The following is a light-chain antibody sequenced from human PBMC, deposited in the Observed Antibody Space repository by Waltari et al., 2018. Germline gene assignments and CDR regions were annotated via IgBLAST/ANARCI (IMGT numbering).Light chain of an antibody. CDR1: QRFSRL. CDR3: QQYSNWPT. V-gene: IGKV3D-15*01. J-gene: IGKJ1*01. CDR2: DSS. Sequence: EIIMTQSPDTLSVSPGGRATLSCRASQRFSRLVAWYQQKPGQAPRLLIYDSSTRATGIPARFSGSDSGPDFTLTITNVQSEDSAVYYGQQYSNWPTFGQGTKVEI.